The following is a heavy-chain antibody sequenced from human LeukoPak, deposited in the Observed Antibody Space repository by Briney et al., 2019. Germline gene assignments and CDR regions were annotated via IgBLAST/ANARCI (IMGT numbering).Heavy chain of an antibody. D-gene: IGHD3-22*01. J-gene: IGHJ6*02. CDR1: GGTFSSYA. CDR2: IIPIFGTA. V-gene: IGHV1-69*01. CDR3: AKFGRYDSSGSNYYYYGMDV. Sequence: GASVKVSCKASGGTFSSYAISWVRQAPGQGLEWMGGIIPIFGTANYAQKSQGRVTITADESTSTAYMELSSLRSEDTAVYYCAKFGRYDSSGSNYYYYGMDVWGQGTTVTVSS.